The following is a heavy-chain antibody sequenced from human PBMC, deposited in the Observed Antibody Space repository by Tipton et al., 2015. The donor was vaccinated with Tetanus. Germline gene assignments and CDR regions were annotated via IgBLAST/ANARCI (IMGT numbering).Heavy chain of an antibody. J-gene: IGHJ4*02. V-gene: IGHV3-23*01. CDR1: GFTFSSYA. CDR2: ISGSGGST. D-gene: IGHD5-18*01. Sequence: SLRLSCAASGFTFSSYAMSWVRQAPGKGLEWVSAISGSGGSTYYADSVKGRFTISRDNSKNTLYLQMNSLRAEDTAVYYCAKDPAAMVRGLYYFDYWGQGTLVTVSS. CDR3: AKDPAAMVRGLYYFDY.